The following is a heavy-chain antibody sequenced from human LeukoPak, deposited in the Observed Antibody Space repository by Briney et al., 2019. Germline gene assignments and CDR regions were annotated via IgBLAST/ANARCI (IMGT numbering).Heavy chain of an antibody. CDR1: GASISSHY. CDR3: ARVYDYGKFDF. J-gene: IGHJ4*02. CDR2: IHYSGIT. Sequence: PSETLSLTCTVSGASISSHYWSWIRQPPGRGLEWIGYIHYSGITSYDPFLKSRVTMSIDTSKSQFSLNLNSVTAADTAVYYCARVYDYGKFDFWGPGTPLTVSS. V-gene: IGHV4-59*11. D-gene: IGHD4/OR15-4a*01.